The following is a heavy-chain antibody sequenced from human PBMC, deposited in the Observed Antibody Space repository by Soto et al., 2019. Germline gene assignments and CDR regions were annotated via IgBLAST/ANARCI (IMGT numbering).Heavy chain of an antibody. V-gene: IGHV1-18*01. D-gene: IGHD3-22*01. Sequence: QVQLVQSGAEVKKPGASVKVSCKASGYTFTSYGISWVRQAPGQGLEWMGWISAYNGNTNYAQKLQGRVTMTTDTSTSTAYIELRSLRSYDKAVYYLARDGYYDSSGYRSDFDYWGQGTLVTVSS. J-gene: IGHJ4*02. CDR2: ISAYNGNT. CDR3: ARDGYYDSSGYRSDFDY. CDR1: GYTFTSYG.